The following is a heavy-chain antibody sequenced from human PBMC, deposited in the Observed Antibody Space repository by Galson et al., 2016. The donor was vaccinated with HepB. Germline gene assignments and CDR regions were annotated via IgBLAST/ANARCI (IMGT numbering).Heavy chain of an antibody. D-gene: IGHD3-16*02. J-gene: IGHJ6*04. CDR1: GFIFDDYT. V-gene: IGHV3-43*01. CDR3: GKVIIVNSLRGGIDG. Sequence: SLRLSCAASGFIFDDYTMHWVRQAPGKGLEWVALITWDGGSTYYADSVKGRFTISRDNSKNSLFLQMNSLSTEDTALYYCGKVIIVNSLRGGIDGWGTGTTVTVSS. CDR2: ITWDGGST.